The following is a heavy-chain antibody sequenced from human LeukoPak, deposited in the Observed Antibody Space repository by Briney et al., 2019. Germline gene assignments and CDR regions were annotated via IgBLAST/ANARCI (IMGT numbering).Heavy chain of an antibody. CDR2: ISSSSSYT. D-gene: IGHD3-22*01. J-gene: IGHJ4*02. CDR1: GFTFSDYY. Sequence: PGGSLRLSCAASGFTFSDYYMSWIRQAPGKGLDWVSYISSSSSYTNYADSVKGRFTISRDNAKNSLYLQMNSLRTEDTAVYYCARYPDYYDSSGYYPTWGQGTLVTVSS. V-gene: IGHV3-11*03. CDR3: ARYPDYYDSSGYYPT.